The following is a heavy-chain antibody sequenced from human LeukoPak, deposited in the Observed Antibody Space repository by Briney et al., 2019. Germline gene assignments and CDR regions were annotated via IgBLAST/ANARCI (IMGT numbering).Heavy chain of an antibody. CDR1: GFTFSNYG. V-gene: IGHV3-30*02. CDR3: ANRRDPEGNYYYYYMDV. J-gene: IGHJ6*03. Sequence: GGSLRLSCAASGFTFSNYGMNWVRQAPGKGLELVAFIRYDGSNKYYADSVKGRFTISRDNSKNTLYLQMNSLRAEDTAVYYCANRRDPEGNYYYYYMDVWGKGTTVTISS. CDR2: IRYDGSNK. D-gene: IGHD3-10*01.